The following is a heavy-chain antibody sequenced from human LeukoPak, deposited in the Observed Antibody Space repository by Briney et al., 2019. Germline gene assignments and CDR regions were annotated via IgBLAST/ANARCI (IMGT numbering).Heavy chain of an antibody. CDR3: ARDGHSGYDY. CDR2: ISSSSSYI. V-gene: IGHV3-21*04. CDR1: GFTFSSYS. D-gene: IGHD5-12*01. Sequence: PGGSLRLSCAASGFTFSSYSMNWVRQAPGKGLEWVSSISSSSSYIYYADSVKGRFTISRDNSKNTLYLQMNSLRAEDTAVYYCARDGHSGYDYWGQGTLVTVSS. J-gene: IGHJ4*02.